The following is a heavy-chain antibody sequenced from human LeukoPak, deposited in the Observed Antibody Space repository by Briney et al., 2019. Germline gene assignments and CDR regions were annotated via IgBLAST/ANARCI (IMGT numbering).Heavy chain of an antibody. CDR2: TSGSGGST. J-gene: IGHJ4*02. CDR3: AKGFATYYYDSSGYVDF. D-gene: IGHD3-22*01. CDR1: GFTFRSYA. Sequence: GGSLRLSCAASGFTFRSYAMSWVRQAPGKGLEWVSATSGSGGSTYYADSVKGRFTISRDNSKNTLYLQMNSLRAEDTAVYYCAKGFATYYYDSSGYVDFWGQGTLVTVSS. V-gene: IGHV3-23*01.